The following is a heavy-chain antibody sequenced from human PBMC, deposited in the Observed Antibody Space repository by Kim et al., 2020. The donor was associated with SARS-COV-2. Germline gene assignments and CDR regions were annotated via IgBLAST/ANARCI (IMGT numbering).Heavy chain of an antibody. CDR3: ARESNYSFAY. Sequence: GGSLRLSCTASGFTVSSDYMSWVHQAPGKGLEWVPLFFGGESTYYADSVRGRFTIYRDNTENTLYLQMNSLTAEDTALYYCARESNYSFAYWGQGTLVTVSS. CDR1: GFTVSSDY. J-gene: IGHJ4*02. V-gene: IGHV3-53*01. CDR2: FFGGEST. D-gene: IGHD4-4*01.